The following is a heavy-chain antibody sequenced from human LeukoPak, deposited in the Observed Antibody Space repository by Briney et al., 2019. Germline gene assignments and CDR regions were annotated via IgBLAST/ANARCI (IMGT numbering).Heavy chain of an antibody. J-gene: IGHJ5*02. Sequence: GGSLRLSCEASGFTSSSYSMNWVRQAPGKGLEWVSVISGGGGGTYYADSVKGRFTISRDNSKNTLYLQINSLRAEDTAVYYCAKVFSGRFDPWGQGALVTVSS. CDR2: ISGGGGGT. D-gene: IGHD3-10*01. CDR3: AKVFSGRFDP. V-gene: IGHV3-23*01. CDR1: GFTSSSYS.